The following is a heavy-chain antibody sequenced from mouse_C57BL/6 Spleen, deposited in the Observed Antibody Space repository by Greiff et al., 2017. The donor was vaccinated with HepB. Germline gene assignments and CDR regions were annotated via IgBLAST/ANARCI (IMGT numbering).Heavy chain of an antibody. Sequence: QVQLQQSGAELARPGASVKLSCKASGYTFTSYGISWVKQRTGQGLEWIGEIYPRSGNTYYNEKFKGKATLTADKSSSTAYMELRSLTSEDSAVYFCARQLRLPYAMDYWGQGTAVTVSS. CDR3: ARQLRLPYAMDY. CDR2: IYPRSGNT. J-gene: IGHJ4*01. CDR1: GYTFTSYG. V-gene: IGHV1-81*01. D-gene: IGHD3-2*02.